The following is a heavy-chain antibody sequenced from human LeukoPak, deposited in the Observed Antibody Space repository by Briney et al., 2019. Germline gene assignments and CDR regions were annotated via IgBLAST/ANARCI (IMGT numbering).Heavy chain of an antibody. CDR1: GFTFSSYA. J-gene: IGHJ4*02. V-gene: IGHV3-30-3*01. CDR3: VRSSIAARPRAPYDY. CDR2: ISYDGSNK. D-gene: IGHD6-6*01. Sequence: GRSLRLSCAASGFTFSSYAMHWVRQAPGKGLEWVAVISYDGSNKYYADSVKGRFTISRDNSKNTLYLQMNSLRAEDTAVYYCVRSSIAARPRAPYDYWGQGTLVTVSS.